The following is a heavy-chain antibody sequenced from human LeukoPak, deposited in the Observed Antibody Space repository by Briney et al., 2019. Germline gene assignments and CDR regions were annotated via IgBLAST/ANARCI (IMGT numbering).Heavy chain of an antibody. CDR3: ARGGSIVVVVHDAFDI. D-gene: IGHD2-21*01. Sequence: GASVKVSCTASGYTFTSYYMHWVRQAPGQGLEWMGIINPSGGSTSYAQKFQGRVTITADKSTSTAYMELSSLRSEDTAVYYCARGGSIVVVVHDAFDIWGQGTMVTVSS. CDR1: GYTFTSYY. J-gene: IGHJ3*02. CDR2: INPSGGST. V-gene: IGHV1-46*01.